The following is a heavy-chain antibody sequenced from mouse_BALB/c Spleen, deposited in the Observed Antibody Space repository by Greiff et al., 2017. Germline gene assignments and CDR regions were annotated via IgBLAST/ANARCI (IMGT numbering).Heavy chain of an antibody. J-gene: IGHJ3*01. Sequence: EVKLMESGGDLVKPGGSLKLSCAASGFTFSSYGMSWVRQTPDKRLEWVATISSGGSYTYYPDSVKGRFTISRDNAKNTLYLQMSSLKSEDTAMYYCAREEGNYDPWFAYWGQGTLVTVSA. CDR2: ISSGGSYT. CDR1: GFTFSSYG. CDR3: AREEGNYDPWFAY. V-gene: IGHV5-6*01. D-gene: IGHD2-1*01.